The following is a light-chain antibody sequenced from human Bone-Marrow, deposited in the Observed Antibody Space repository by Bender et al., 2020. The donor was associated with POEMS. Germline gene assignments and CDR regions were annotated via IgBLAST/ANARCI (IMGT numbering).Light chain of an antibody. CDR2: VNT. CDR1: SSNIGTGYD. J-gene: IGLJ3*02. CDR3: SAWDDSLSGWV. V-gene: IGLV1-40*01. Sequence: QSVLTQPPSVSGAPGQTVTISCTGSSSNIGTGYDVHWYQQFPRTAPKLLIYVNTNRPSGVPDRFSGSRSGTSASLAITGVQAEDEALYYCSAWDDSLSGWVFGGGTKLTVL.